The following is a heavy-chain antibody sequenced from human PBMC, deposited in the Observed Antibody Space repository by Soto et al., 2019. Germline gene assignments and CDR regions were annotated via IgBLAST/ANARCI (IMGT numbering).Heavy chain of an antibody. V-gene: IGHV1-69*12. J-gene: IGHJ3*02. CDR2: IIPIFTTT. CDR1: GGTFSNHA. D-gene: IGHD6-13*01. Sequence: QVQLVQSGAEVKKPGSSVKVSCKASGGTFSNHAINWVRQAPGQGLEWMGRIIPIFTTTDYAQRFQGRENITADESTITAYMELSSLKHDDTAVYYCAREVAADGTFREDVFDIWGQGTMVTVSS. CDR3: AREVAADGTFREDVFDI.